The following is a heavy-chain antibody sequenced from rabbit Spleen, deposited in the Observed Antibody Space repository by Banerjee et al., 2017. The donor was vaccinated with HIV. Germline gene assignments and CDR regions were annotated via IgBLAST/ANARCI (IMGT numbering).Heavy chain of an antibody. V-gene: IGHV1S45*01. CDR2: MNTRSGDA. D-gene: IGHD7-1*01. J-gene: IGHJ3*01. CDR3: ARSTGRNYGFDL. Sequence: QEQLVESGGGLVQPGGSLKLSCTASGFSFSNKAVMCWVRQAPGKGLEWIACMNTRSGDAVYANWAKGRVTISRTSSTTVTLQMPSLTAADTATYFCARSTGRNYGFDLWGQGTLVTVS. CDR1: GFSFSNKAV.